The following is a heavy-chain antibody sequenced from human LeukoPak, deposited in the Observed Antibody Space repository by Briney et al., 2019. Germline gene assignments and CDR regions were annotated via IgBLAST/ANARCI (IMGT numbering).Heavy chain of an antibody. J-gene: IGHJ4*02. CDR3: ARDRWDDISSWSGSFDY. CDR2: VSTNGNT. V-gene: IGHV4-4*07. CDR1: GGSVSSYF. Sequence: PSETLSLTCTVSGGSVSSYFWSWLRQPAGKGLEWIGRVSTNGNTDYNPSLKSRVTMSVDTSKNQFSLKVNSVTAADTAVYYCARDRWDDISSWSGSFDYWGQGTLVTVSS. D-gene: IGHD6-13*01.